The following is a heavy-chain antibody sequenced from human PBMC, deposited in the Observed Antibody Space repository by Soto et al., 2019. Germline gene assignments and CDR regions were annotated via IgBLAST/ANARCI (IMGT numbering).Heavy chain of an antibody. CDR3: ASRLEMATDGDAFDI. CDR2: IYHSGST. Sequence: ASETLSLTCAVSGGSISSGGYSWSWIRQPPGKGLEWIGYIYHSGSTYYNPSLKSRVTISVDRSKNQFSLKLSSVTAADTAVYYCASRLEMATDGDAFDIWGQGTMVTVSS. CDR1: GGSISSGGYS. D-gene: IGHD5-12*01. J-gene: IGHJ3*02. V-gene: IGHV4-30-2*01.